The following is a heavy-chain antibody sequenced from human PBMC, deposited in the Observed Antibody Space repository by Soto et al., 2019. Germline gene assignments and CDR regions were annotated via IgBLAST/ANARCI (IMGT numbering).Heavy chain of an antibody. CDR2: ISGSGGST. CDR1: GFTFSSYA. CDR3: AKNRGFLEWLFDAFDI. D-gene: IGHD3-3*01. V-gene: IGHV3-23*01. Sequence: EVQLLESGGGLVQPGGSLRLSCAASGFTFSSYAMSWVRRAPGKGLEWVAAISGSGGSTYYADSVKGRFTISRDNSKNTLYLQMDSLRAEDTAVYYCAKNRGFLEWLFDAFDIWGQGTMVTVSS. J-gene: IGHJ3*02.